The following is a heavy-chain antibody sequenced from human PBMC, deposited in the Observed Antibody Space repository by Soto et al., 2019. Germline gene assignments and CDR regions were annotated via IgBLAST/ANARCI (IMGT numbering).Heavy chain of an antibody. J-gene: IGHJ4*02. V-gene: IGHV4-30-4*01. CDR1: GGSISSGDYY. D-gene: IGHD1-26*01. CDR2: IYYSGST. CDR3: ATEGRIVGATTVDY. Sequence: QVQLQESGPGLVKPSQTLSLTCTVSGGSISSGDYYWSWIRQPPGKGLEWIGYIYYSGSTYYNPSLKSRVNISVDTSKNQFSLKLSSVTAADTAVYYSATEGRIVGATTVDYWGQGSLVTVSS.